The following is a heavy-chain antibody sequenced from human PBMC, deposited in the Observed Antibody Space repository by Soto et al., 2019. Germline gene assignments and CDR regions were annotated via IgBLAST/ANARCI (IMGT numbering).Heavy chain of an antibody. J-gene: IGHJ4*02. V-gene: IGHV3-15*01. CDR3: TTDRYSSGWYVDFDY. D-gene: IGHD6-19*01. Sequence: GGSLRLSCAASGFTFSNAWMSWVRQAPGKGLEWVGRIKSKTDGGTTDYAAPVKGRFTISRDDSKNTLYLQMNSLKTEDTAVYYRTTDRYSSGWYVDFDYWGQGTLVTVSS. CDR2: IKSKTDGGTT. CDR1: GFTFSNAW.